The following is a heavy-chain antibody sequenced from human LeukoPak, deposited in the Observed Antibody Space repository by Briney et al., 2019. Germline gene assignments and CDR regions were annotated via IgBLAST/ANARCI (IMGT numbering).Heavy chain of an antibody. CDR2: ISSSGSTI. Sequence: GGSLRLSCAASGFTFSSYSMNWVRQAPGKGLEWVSYISSSGSTIYYADSVKGRFTISRDNAKNSLYLQMNSLRAEDTAVYYCARDHSIFGVVISDAFDIWGQGTMVTVSS. J-gene: IGHJ3*02. CDR3: ARDHSIFGVVISDAFDI. D-gene: IGHD3-3*02. CDR1: GFTFSSYS. V-gene: IGHV3-48*04.